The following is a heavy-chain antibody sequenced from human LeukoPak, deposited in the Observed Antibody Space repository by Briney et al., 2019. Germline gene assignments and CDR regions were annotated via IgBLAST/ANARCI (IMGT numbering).Heavy chain of an antibody. D-gene: IGHD3-16*01. Sequence: SETLSLTCTVCGGSISIGNYYWSWIRQPPGKGLEWIGYIYYSGSTYYNPSLKSRVTISIDTSRNEFYLKVDSVTAADTAVYYCTRDRFPGWYYRWGQGILVTVSS. CDR3: TRDRFPGWYYR. J-gene: IGHJ5*02. CDR2: IYYSGST. CDR1: GGSISIGNYY. V-gene: IGHV4-30-4*01.